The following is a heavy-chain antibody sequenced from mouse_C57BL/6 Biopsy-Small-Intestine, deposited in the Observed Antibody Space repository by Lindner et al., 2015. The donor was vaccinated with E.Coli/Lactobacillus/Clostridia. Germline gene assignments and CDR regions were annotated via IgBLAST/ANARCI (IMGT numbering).Heavy chain of an antibody. CDR3: AREGLYAFDY. J-gene: IGHJ2*01. D-gene: IGHD2-12*01. Sequence: VQLQESGGGLVKPGGSLKLSSAASGFTFSDYGMHWVRQAPEKGLEWVAFISSGSSTIYYADTVKGRFTISRDNAKNTLFLQMTSLRSEDTAMYYCAREGLYAFDYWGQGTTLTVSS. V-gene: IGHV5-17*01. CDR1: GFTFSDYG. CDR2: ISSGSSTI.